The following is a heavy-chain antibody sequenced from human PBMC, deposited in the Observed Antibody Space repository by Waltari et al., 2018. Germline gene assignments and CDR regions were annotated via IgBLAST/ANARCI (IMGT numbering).Heavy chain of an antibody. CDR2: IRNQAYGGTA. J-gene: IGHJ4*02. CDR3: TRNVFSDY. CDR1: GLSFGDYV. Sequence: EVKLVASGGRSVQPGQSLRLSRATSGLSFGDYVLTWVRQAPGKGLEWVGFIRNQAYGGTAEYAASVKGRFTISRDDSKGNVYLEMNSLRTEDTAVYFCTRNVFSDYWGQGSLVTVSS. V-gene: IGHV3-49*04.